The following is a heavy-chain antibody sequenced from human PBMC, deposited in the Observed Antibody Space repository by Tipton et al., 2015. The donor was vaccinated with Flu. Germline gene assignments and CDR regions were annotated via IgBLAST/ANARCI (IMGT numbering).Heavy chain of an antibody. J-gene: IGHJ4*02. D-gene: IGHD5/OR15-5a*01. Sequence: SRVTISVDTSKNQFSLKLNSVTAADTAVYYCAKVIPEKVSGLDYWGQGTLVTVPS. CDR3: AKVIPEKVSGLDY. V-gene: IGHV4-34*01.